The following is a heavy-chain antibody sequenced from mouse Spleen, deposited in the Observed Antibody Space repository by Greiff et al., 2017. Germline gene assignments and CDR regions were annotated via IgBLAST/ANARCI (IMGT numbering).Heavy chain of an antibody. CDR2: INYDGSST. CDR1: GFTFSDYY. D-gene: IGHD3-2*02. CDR3: ARAPAAQAFLDY. Sequence: EVQLVESEGGLVQPGSSMKLSCTASGFTFSDYYMAWVRQVPAKGLEGVANINYDGSSTYYLDSLKSRFIISRDNAKNILYLQMSSLKSEDTATYYCARAPAAQAFLDYWGQGTTLTVSS. J-gene: IGHJ2*01. V-gene: IGHV5-16*01.